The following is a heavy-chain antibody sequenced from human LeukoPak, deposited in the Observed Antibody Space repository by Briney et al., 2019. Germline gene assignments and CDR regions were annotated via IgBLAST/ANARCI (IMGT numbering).Heavy chain of an antibody. D-gene: IGHD3-10*01. CDR3: ARDKSNYYGSGSSPPY. J-gene: IGHJ4*02. V-gene: IGHV3-30-3*01. CDR1: GFTFSSYA. CDR2: ISYDGSNK. Sequence: GALRLSCAASGFTFSSYAMHWVRQAPGKGLEWVAVISYDGSNKYYADSVKGRFTISRDNSKNSLYLRMNSLRAEDTAVYYCARDKSNYYGSGSSPPYWGQGTLVTVSP.